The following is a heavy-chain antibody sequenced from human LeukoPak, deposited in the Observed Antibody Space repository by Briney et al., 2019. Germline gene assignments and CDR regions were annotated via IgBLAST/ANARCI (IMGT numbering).Heavy chain of an antibody. CDR3: ARDNSVRDTAWWFDP. CDR2: INPTGDAT. V-gene: IGHV1-46*01. Sequence: AASVKVSCKASGYTFTSYYMHWVRQAPGQGLEWMGIINPTGDATTYAQKFQGRVTMTWDMSTSTDYMELSGLTAEDTAVYFCARDNSVRDTAWWFDPWGQGTLVTVSS. J-gene: IGHJ5*02. D-gene: IGHD3-10*01. CDR1: GYTFTSYY.